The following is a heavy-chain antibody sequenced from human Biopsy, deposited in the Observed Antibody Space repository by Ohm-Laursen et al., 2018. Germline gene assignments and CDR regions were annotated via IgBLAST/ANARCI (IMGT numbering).Heavy chain of an antibody. J-gene: IGHJ6*02. D-gene: IGHD6-13*01. CDR3: ARTPILIVSAGLVYRHRRHLQGMDV. Sequence: PTQTLTLTCSFSGFSLSARGMCVSWIRQAPGKALEWLARVAWDDYKDYSASLQTKLSISKDTSNDQVVLTVNNVDPADTATYYCARTPILIVSAGLVYRHRRHLQGMDVWGQGIAVTVS. CDR1: GFSLSARGMC. CDR2: VAWDDYK. V-gene: IGHV2-70*11.